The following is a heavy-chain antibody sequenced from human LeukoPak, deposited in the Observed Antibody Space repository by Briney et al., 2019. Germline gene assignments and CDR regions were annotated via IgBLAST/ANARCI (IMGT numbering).Heavy chain of an antibody. CDR1: GGSISGSTYY. CDR2: IVYSGTT. V-gene: IGHV4-39*01. D-gene: IGHD6-25*01. Sequence: SETLSLTCTVSGGSISGSTYYWGWIRQPPGKGLEWIGSIVYSGTTHYDPSLKSRVTISVDTSKSQFSLRLSSVTAADTAVYYCARSSGTGTFSYWGQGTLVTVSS. J-gene: IGHJ4*02. CDR3: ARSSGTGTFSY.